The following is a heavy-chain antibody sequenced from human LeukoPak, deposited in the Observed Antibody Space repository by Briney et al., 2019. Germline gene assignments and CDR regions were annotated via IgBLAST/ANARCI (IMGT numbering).Heavy chain of an antibody. CDR1: VLTFDDYG. Sequence: PGGSLRLSCAASVLTFDDYGMSWVRQATGKGLEWVSGINWNGGSTGYADSVKGRSTISRDNAKNSVHLQMDSLRVEDTAVYYCSRDFITRLPDYWGQGALVTVPS. J-gene: IGHJ4*02. V-gene: IGHV3-20*04. D-gene: IGHD5-18*01. CDR2: INWNGGST. CDR3: SRDFITRLPDY.